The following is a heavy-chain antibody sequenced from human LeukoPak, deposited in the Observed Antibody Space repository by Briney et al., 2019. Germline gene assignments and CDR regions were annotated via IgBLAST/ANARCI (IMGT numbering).Heavy chain of an antibody. CDR1: GFTFSDYG. D-gene: IGHD3-10*01. V-gene: IGHV3-30*02. Sequence: GGSLRLSCAASGFTFSDYGMHWVRQAPGKGLEWVAFIRFDGSNKYYVDSVKGRFTISRDNAKRSVYLQMNSLRAEDTAVYYCAKEGAFPIITYDSWGQGTLVTVSS. CDR3: AKEGAFPIITYDS. J-gene: IGHJ5*01. CDR2: IRFDGSNK.